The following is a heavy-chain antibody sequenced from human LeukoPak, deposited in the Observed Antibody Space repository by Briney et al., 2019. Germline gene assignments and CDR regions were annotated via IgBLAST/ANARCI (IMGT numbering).Heavy chain of an antibody. CDR1: GFTFSSYS. CDR3: ASRPDYYYYMDV. Sequence: PGGALRLSCAASGFTFSSYSMNWVRQAPGKGLEWVSYISSSSSTIYYADSVKGRFTISRDNAKNSLYLQMNSLRAEDTAVYYCASRPDYYYYMDVWGKGTTVTVSS. CDR2: ISSSSSTI. D-gene: IGHD6-6*01. V-gene: IGHV3-48*01. J-gene: IGHJ6*03.